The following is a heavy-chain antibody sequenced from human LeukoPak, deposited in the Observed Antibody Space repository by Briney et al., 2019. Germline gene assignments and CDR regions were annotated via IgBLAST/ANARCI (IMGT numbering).Heavy chain of an antibody. J-gene: IGHJ4*02. V-gene: IGHV3-21*01. Sequence: PGGSLRLSCAASGFTFSSYSMTWVRQAPGKGLEWVASISTSSSYTPYADSVKGRFTISRDTAKNSLHLQMNSLRAEDTAVYYCARDLVDGVAGLDYWGQGTLVTVSS. CDR1: GFTFSSYS. D-gene: IGHD6-19*01. CDR3: ARDLVDGVAGLDY. CDR2: ISTSSSYT.